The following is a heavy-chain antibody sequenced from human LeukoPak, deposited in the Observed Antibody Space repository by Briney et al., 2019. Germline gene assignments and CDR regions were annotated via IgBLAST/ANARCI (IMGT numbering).Heavy chain of an antibody. CDR2: IGGRGVAI. CDR3: AKVKGYSREGIDC. J-gene: IGHJ4*02. D-gene: IGHD5-12*01. V-gene: IGHV3-23*01. Sequence: PGGSLRLSCAASGFTFSSYAMSWVRQAPGKGLEWVSGIGGRGVAIYYAASVKGRFTISRDDFKNTLYLKMDRLRDEDTDVYYCAKVKGYSREGIDCWGQGTLVTVSS. CDR1: GFTFSSYA.